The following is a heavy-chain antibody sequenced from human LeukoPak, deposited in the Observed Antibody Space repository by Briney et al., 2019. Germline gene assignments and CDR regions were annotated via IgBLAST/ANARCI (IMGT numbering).Heavy chain of an antibody. J-gene: IGHJ4*02. D-gene: IGHD2-2*01. CDR3: AKPPRDIVVVPAASDY. CDR1: GFTFSSYG. CDR2: ISYDGSNK. Sequence: GGSLRLSCADSGFTFSSYGMHWVRQAPGKGLEWVAVISYDGSNKYYADSVKGRFTISRDNSKNTLYLQMNSLRAEDTAVYYCAKPPRDIVVVPAASDYWGQGTLVTVSS. V-gene: IGHV3-30*18.